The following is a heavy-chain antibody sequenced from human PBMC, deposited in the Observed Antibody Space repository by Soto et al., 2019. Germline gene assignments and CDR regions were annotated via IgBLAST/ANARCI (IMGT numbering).Heavy chain of an antibody. V-gene: IGHV1-18*01. Sequence: QVQLVQSGAEVKKPGASVKVSCKASGYTFTSYGISWVRQAPGQGLEWMGWISAYNGNTNYAQNLQGRVTMTTDSSTSTAYMELRSLRSDDTAVYYCAGDLAVLAVNNWFDPSGQGTLVTVSS. J-gene: IGHJ5*02. D-gene: IGHD2-15*01. CDR1: GYTFTSYG. CDR3: AGDLAVLAVNNWFDP. CDR2: ISAYNGNT.